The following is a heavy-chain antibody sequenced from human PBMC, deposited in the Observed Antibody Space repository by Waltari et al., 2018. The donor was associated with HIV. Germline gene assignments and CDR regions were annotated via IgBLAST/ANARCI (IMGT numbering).Heavy chain of an antibody. Sequence: QLQLQESGPGLVKPSETLSLTCTVLGGSLSTSSYSWGWIPHSLGKGLEWIGSNYYSGSTHYNPTLKSRVTISVDTSKNQFSLKLSSVTAADTAVYYCARAVQGYCSGGSCENYFDYWGQGTLVTVSS. D-gene: IGHD2-15*01. V-gene: IGHV4-39*01. J-gene: IGHJ4*02. CDR1: GGSLSTSSYS. CDR3: ARAVQGYCSGGSCENYFDY. CDR2: NYYSGST.